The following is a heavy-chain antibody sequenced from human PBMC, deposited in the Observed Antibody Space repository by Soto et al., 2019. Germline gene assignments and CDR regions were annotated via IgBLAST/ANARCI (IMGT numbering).Heavy chain of an antibody. J-gene: IGHJ2*01. CDR2: ISGSGSST. V-gene: IGHV3-23*01. D-gene: IGHD3-3*01. CDR3: AKDVEYLYWYFDL. CDR1: GLTLDSHA. Sequence: EVQLLESGGGLVKPGGSLILACAASGLTLDSHAMTWVRQAPGKVLEWVSTISGSGSSTYYADSVKGRFTISKDNSKNMVFLQMNSLRAEDTAVYYCAKDVEYLYWYFDLWGRGTLVTGSS.